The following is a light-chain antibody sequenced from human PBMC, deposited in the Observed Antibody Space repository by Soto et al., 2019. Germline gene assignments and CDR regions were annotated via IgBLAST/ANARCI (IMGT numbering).Light chain of an antibody. J-gene: IGKJ1*01. CDR2: GAS. CDR1: QSISSNK. V-gene: IGKV3-20*01. CDR3: QQSDSSFPA. Sequence: IGFTQSPCGVSVSPGERATLSCRASQSISSNKLAWYQHNPGQAPRLLIYGASSRATGIPDRFSGSGSGTDFTLTISRLEPEDFVLYYCQQSDSSFPAFGQRTKVDIK.